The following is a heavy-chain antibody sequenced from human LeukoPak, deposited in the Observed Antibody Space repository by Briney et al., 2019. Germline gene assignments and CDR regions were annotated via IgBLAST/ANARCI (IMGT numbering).Heavy chain of an antibody. D-gene: IGHD3-10*02. CDR1: GFTFDDYA. CDR2: ISWNSGSI. J-gene: IGHJ4*02. Sequence: GGSLRLSCAASGFTFDDYAMHWVRQAPGKGLEWVSGISWNSGSIGYADSVKGRFTISRDNAKNSLYLQMNSLRAEDTALYYCAKDLFGELLSPPDYWGQGTLVTVSS. V-gene: IGHV3-9*01. CDR3: AKDLFGELLSPPDY.